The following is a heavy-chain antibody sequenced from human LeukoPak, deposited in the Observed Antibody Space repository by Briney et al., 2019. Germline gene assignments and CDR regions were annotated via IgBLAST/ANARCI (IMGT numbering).Heavy chain of an antibody. CDR2: ISNNGGYT. CDR1: GFTFSSSA. V-gene: IGHV3-23*01. Sequence: GSLRLSCAASGFTFSSSAMSWVRQAPGEGLEWVSAISNNGGYTYYADSVQGRFTISRDNSKNTLYLQMNSLRAEDTAVYYCAREGWMFGMDVWGQGTTVTVSS. CDR3: AREGWMFGMDV. D-gene: IGHD5-12*01. J-gene: IGHJ6*02.